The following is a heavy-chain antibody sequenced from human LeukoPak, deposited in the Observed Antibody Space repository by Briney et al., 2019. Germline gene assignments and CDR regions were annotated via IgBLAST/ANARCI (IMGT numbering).Heavy chain of an antibody. CDR1: GGSFSGYY. Sequence: SETLSLTCAVYGGSFSGYYWSWIRQPPGQGLEWIGEINHSGSTNYNPSLKSRVTISVDTSKNQFSLKLSSVTAADTAVYYCGRDGYCSSTSCYTALRRKRNWFDPWGQGTLVTVSS. D-gene: IGHD2-2*02. J-gene: IGHJ5*02. CDR2: INHSGST. CDR3: GRDGYCSSTSCYTALRRKRNWFDP. V-gene: IGHV4-34*01.